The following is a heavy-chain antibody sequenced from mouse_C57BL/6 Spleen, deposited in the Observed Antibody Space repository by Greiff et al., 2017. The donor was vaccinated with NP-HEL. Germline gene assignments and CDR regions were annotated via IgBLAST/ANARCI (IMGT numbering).Heavy chain of an antibody. J-gene: IGHJ1*03. D-gene: IGHD1-1*01. Sequence: QVQLQQSGAELVRPGASVTLSCKASGYTFTDYEMHWVKQTPVHGLEWIGAIDPETGGTAYNEKFKGKAILTADKSSSTAYMELRSLTSEDSAVYYCTRKRFDYYGSSYVCFDVWGTGTTVTVSS. V-gene: IGHV1-15*01. CDR2: IDPETGGT. CDR1: GYTFTDYE. CDR3: TRKRFDYYGSSYVCFDV.